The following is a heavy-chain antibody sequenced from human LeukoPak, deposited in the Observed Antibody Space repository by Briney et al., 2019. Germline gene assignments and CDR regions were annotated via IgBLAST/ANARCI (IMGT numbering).Heavy chain of an antibody. Sequence: PSGTLSLTCAVSGGSISSSNWWSWVRRSPGKGLELIGEIYHSGGINYNPSLKSRVTISVDTSKNQFSLKLSSVTAADTAVYYCARSSEGRYYYDSSGYTYFYYYMDVWGKGTTVTISS. V-gene: IGHV4-4*02. D-gene: IGHD3-22*01. CDR3: ARSSEGRYYYDSSGYTYFYYYMDV. CDR1: GGSISSSNW. CDR2: IYHSGGI. J-gene: IGHJ6*03.